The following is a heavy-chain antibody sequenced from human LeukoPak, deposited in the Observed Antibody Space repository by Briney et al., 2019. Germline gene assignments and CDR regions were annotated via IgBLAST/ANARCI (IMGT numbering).Heavy chain of an antibody. Sequence: GESLKISCKGSGYRFTDYWVGWVRQMPGKGLEWMGIIWPGDSNTRYSPSFQGQVTISADRSISTAYLQWNSLKASDTAMYYCARHVTTVTTSWFDPWRQGTLVTVSS. CDR1: GYRFTDYW. CDR2: IWPGDSNT. CDR3: ARHVTTVTTSWFDP. D-gene: IGHD4-11*01. J-gene: IGHJ5*02. V-gene: IGHV5-51*01.